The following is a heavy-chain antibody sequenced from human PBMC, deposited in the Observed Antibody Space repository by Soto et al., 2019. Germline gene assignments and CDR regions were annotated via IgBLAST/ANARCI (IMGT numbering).Heavy chain of an antibody. V-gene: IGHV3-23*01. CDR2: ITGSGAGT. CDR1: GFTFSTYA. CDR3: AKRTVATYYFDY. Sequence: EVQLLESGGGLVQPGGSLRLSCAASGFTFSTYAMSWVRQAPGKGLEWVSAITGSGAGTYYADSVKGRFTISRDNSESTLYLQMNTLRAEDTAIYYCAKRTVATYYFDYWGQGTLVTVSS. D-gene: IGHD5-12*01. J-gene: IGHJ4*02.